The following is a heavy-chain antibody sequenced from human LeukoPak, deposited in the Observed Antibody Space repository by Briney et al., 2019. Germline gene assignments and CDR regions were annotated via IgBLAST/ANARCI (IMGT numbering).Heavy chain of an antibody. D-gene: IGHD2-2*01. CDR3: TTLSYAAAPT. V-gene: IGHV3-15*01. J-gene: IGHJ5*02. CDR1: GFTFSNAW. Sequence: GGSLRLSCAASGFTFSNAWMSWVRQAPGKGLEWVSRVRSETDGGTTDYAAPVQGRFTISRDDSRNTLYLQMNSLETDDTAVYYCTTLSYAAAPTWGQGTLVTVSS. CDR2: VRSETDGGTT.